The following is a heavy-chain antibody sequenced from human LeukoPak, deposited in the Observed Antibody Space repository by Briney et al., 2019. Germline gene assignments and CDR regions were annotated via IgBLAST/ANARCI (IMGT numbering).Heavy chain of an antibody. CDR3: ARVGSSSGWYYYYMDV. D-gene: IGHD6-19*01. J-gene: IGHJ6*03. CDR1: GYTFTSYD. Sequence: ASVKVSCKASGYTFTSYDINWVRQATGHGLEWMGWMNTDSSDTGYAQKFQGRVTITRNTSISTAYMELSSLISEDTAVYYCARVGSSSGWYYYYMDVWGKGTTVTVSS. CDR2: MNTDSSDT. V-gene: IGHV1-8*03.